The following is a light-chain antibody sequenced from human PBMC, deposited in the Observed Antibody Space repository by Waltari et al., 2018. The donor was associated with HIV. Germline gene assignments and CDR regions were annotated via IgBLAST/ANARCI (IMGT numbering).Light chain of an antibody. CDR1: NSDIGRY. V-gene: IGLV2-14*03. CDR3: SSYTGTIKL. Sequence: QSALTQPPSVSGSPGQSVPISCTGTNSDIGRYVSWYQQHPGQAPRLMIFDVSQRPSEISARFSGSKSGTTASLTISGLQTDDEADYFCSSYTGTIKLFGGGTKLTVL. J-gene: IGLJ3*02. CDR2: DVS.